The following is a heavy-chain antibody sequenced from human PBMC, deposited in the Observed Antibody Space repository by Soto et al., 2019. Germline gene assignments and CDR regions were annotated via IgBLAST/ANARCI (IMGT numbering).Heavy chain of an antibody. CDR3: ARASTTVTTLDY. CDR2: IYHSGST. V-gene: IGHV4-30-2*01. J-gene: IGHJ4*02. Sequence: QLQLQESGSGLVKPSQTLSLTCAVSGGSISSGGYSWSWIRQPPGKGLEWIGYIYHSGSTYYNPTRKSRVPKSVDRSKSQCSLKLSSVTAADTAVYYCARASTTVTTLDYWGQATLVTVSS. CDR1: GGSISSGGYS. D-gene: IGHD4-17*01.